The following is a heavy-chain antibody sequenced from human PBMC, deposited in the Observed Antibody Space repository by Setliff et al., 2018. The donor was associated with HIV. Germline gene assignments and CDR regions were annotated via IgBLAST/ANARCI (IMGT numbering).Heavy chain of an antibody. D-gene: IGHD3-22*01. CDR2: IYYSGST. V-gene: IGHV4-59*08. CDR3: ARTYYYDSSGYYSDWYFDL. CDR1: GGSISNYY. J-gene: IGHJ2*01. Sequence: SETLSLTCTVSGGSISNYYWSWIWQPPGKGLEWIGYIYYSGSTTYNPSLESRVTISIDTSKNQFSLKLSSVTAADTAVYYCARTYYYDSSGYYSDWYFDLWGRGTLVTVSS.